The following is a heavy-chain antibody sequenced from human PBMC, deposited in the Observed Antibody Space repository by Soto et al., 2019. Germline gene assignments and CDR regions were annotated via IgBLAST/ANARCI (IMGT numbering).Heavy chain of an antibody. J-gene: IGHJ6*02. D-gene: IGHD6-13*01. CDR1: GGSFSGYY. V-gene: IGHV4-34*01. CDR3: ARGETRIAKNRQPPRTNYYYGMDV. Sequence: SETLSLTCAVYGGSFSGYYWSWIRQPPGKGLEWIGEINHSGSTNYNPSLKSRVTISVDTSKNQFSLKLSSVTAADTAVYYCARGETRIAKNRQPPRTNYYYGMDVWGQGTTVTVSS. CDR2: INHSGST.